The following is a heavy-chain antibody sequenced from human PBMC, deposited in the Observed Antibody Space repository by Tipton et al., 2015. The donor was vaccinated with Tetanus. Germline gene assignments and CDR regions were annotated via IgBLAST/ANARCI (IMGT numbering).Heavy chain of an antibody. V-gene: IGHV4-39*01. CDR2: IYYNGNT. Sequence: TLSLTCIVSGGSISSGTYYWDWIRQPPGKGLEWIGNIYYNGNTLQNPSLKSRVTISLDKSKNQFSLKLRSVTAADTAVYYCARSADNWFDPWGQGTLVTVSP. CDR3: ARSADNWFDP. CDR1: GGSISSGTYY. J-gene: IGHJ5*02.